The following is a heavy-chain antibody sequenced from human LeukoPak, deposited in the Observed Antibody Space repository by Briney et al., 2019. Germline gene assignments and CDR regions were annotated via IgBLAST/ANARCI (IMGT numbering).Heavy chain of an antibody. Sequence: SETPSLTCAVYGGSFSGCYWSWIRQPPGKGLEWIGEINHSGSTNYNPSLKSRVTISVDTSKNQFSLKLSSVTAADTAVYYCARRMAARRPFDYWGQGTLVTVSS. D-gene: IGHD6-6*01. CDR2: INHSGST. CDR3: ARRMAARRPFDY. CDR1: GGSFSGCY. V-gene: IGHV4-34*01. J-gene: IGHJ4*02.